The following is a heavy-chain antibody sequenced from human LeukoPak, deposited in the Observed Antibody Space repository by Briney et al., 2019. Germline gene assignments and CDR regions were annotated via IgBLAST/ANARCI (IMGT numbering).Heavy chain of an antibody. D-gene: IGHD3-22*01. CDR3: ARSRDSSGYDFDY. J-gene: IGHJ4*02. Sequence: ASVQVSCKASGGTFSSYAISWVRQAPGQGLEWMGRIIPILGIANYAQKFQGRVTITADKSTSIAYMELSSLRSEDTAVYYCARSRDSSGYDFDYWGQGTLVTVSS. CDR1: GGTFSSYA. CDR2: IIPILGIA. V-gene: IGHV1-69*04.